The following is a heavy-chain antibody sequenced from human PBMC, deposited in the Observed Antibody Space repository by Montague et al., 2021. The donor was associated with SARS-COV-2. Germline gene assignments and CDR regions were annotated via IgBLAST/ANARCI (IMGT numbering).Heavy chain of an antibody. J-gene: IGHJ5*02. Sequence: SETLSLTCCVSGGSMSGYYWSWIRQPPGKGLEWIAYINYIGSTNHNPSLMSRVTISVDASKNQFSLKLKSVTPADTAVYYCARDSVTMIRGVTRYSWFDPWGQGTLVTVSS. CDR1: GGSMSGYY. CDR2: INYIGST. V-gene: IGHV4-59*01. D-gene: IGHD3-10*01. CDR3: ARDSVTMIRGVTRYSWFDP.